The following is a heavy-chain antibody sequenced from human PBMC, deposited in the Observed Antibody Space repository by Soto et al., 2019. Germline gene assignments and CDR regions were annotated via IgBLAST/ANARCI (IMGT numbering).Heavy chain of an antibody. CDR1: GGSITSGGYY. CDR3: ARAHTYYYDSGSYSKQSFYFDF. D-gene: IGHD3-22*01. J-gene: IGHJ4*02. CDR2: ISYSGSS. Sequence: SETLSLTCRVSGGSITSGGYYWNWIRQLPGGGLEWVGYISYSGSSYYNPSLESRVTVSVDTSENQFSLKVTSMTAADTAVYFCARAHTYYYDSGSYSKQSFYFDFWGQGTLVTVSS. V-gene: IGHV4-31*02.